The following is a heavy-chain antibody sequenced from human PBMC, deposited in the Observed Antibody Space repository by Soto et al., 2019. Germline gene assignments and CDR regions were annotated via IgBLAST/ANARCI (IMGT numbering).Heavy chain of an antibody. CDR1: GASITSHY. Sequence: SETLSLTCTVSGASITSHYWSWIRQPPGKGLEWIGYIYYRGTTNYNPSLKSRVTILVDTPKKQFSLKLNSVNAADTAVYYCVRIDHLQSSFNYWGQGNLVTVSS. V-gene: IGHV4-59*11. CDR2: IYYRGTT. J-gene: IGHJ4*02. D-gene: IGHD4-4*01. CDR3: VRIDHLQSSFNY.